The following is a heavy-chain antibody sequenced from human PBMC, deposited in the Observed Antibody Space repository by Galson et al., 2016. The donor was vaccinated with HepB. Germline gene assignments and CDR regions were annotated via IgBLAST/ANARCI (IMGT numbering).Heavy chain of an antibody. CDR1: GYTFTRYG. Sequence: SVKVSCKASGYTFTRYGISWVRQAPGQGLEWMGWISAYNGNTNYAQKFQGRVTMTTDTSTNTAYMELRSLRSDNTAVYYCARDGGIVVVPAASWFDPWGQGILVTVSS. J-gene: IGHJ5*02. CDR2: ISAYNGNT. CDR3: ARDGGIVVVPAASWFDP. V-gene: IGHV1-18*01. D-gene: IGHD2-2*01.